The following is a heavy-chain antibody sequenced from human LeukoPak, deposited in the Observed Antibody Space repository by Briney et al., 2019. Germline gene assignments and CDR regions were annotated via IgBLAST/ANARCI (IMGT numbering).Heavy chain of an antibody. CDR3: ARDHDYYDSSGNFDY. J-gene: IGHJ4*02. D-gene: IGHD3-22*01. V-gene: IGHV3-21*01. Sequence: GGSLRLSCAASGFTFSSYSMNWVRQAPGQGLEWVSSISSSSSYIYYADSVKGRFTISRDNAKNSLYLQMNSLRAEDTAVYYCARDHDYYDSSGNFDYWGQGTLVTVSS. CDR1: GFTFSSYS. CDR2: ISSSSSYI.